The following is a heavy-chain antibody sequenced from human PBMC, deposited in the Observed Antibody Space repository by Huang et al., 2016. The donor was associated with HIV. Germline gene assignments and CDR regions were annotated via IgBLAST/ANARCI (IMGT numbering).Heavy chain of an antibody. CDR2: ISYDGRTK. Sequence: QVQLVESGGGLVQPGRSLRLSYAASGFTFTNYAIHWVRPAPGKGLEGLAFISYDGRTKFYADSVKGRFPISRDNSKSTLYLLMNSLRVDDTALYYCARSAVPGDGDWFDPWGQGTLVTVSS. V-gene: IGHV3-30*04. CDR3: ARSAVPGDGDWFDP. D-gene: IGHD6-19*01. CDR1: GFTFTNYA. J-gene: IGHJ5*02.